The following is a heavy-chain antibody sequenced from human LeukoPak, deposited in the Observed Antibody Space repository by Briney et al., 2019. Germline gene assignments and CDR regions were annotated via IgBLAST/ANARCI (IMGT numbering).Heavy chain of an antibody. CDR2: ISGSGGST. Sequence: GGSLRLSCAASGFTFSSYAMSWVRQAPGKGLEWVSAISGSGGSTYYADSVKGRFTISRDNSKNTLYLQMSSLRAEDTAVYYCAKLGSGPYTPPTAFDIWGQGTMVTVSS. V-gene: IGHV3-23*01. CDR1: GFTFSSYA. CDR3: AKLGSGPYTPPTAFDI. D-gene: IGHD3-10*02. J-gene: IGHJ3*02.